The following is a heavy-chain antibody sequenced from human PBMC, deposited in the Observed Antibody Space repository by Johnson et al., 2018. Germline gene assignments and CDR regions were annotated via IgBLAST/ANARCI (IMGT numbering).Heavy chain of an antibody. D-gene: IGHD3-16*01. CDR3: AREGEGSYYYHYYMDV. J-gene: IGHJ6*03. CDR2: ISSDGSDK. CDR1: GFTVSSYG. V-gene: IGHV3-30*03. Sequence: QVQLVETGGGVVQPGRSLRLSCAASGFTVSSYGMHWVRQAPGKGLEWVAVISSDGSDKYYADSVRGRFTISRDNSKNTLYLQMNRLRAEDTAVYFCAREGEGSYYYHYYMDVWGKGTTVTVSS.